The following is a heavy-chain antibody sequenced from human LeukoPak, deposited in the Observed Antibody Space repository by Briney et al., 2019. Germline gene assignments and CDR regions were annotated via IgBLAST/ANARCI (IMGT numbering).Heavy chain of an antibody. Sequence: SENLSLTCTVSGGSISSYYWSWIRQPAGKGLEWIGRIYTSGSTNYNPSLKSRVTISVDKSKNQFSLKLSSVAAADTAVYYCAGGRITIFGVVPRHYYYYMDVWGKGTTVTVSS. D-gene: IGHD3-3*01. CDR3: AGGRITIFGVVPRHYYYYMDV. J-gene: IGHJ6*03. V-gene: IGHV4-4*07. CDR2: IYTSGST. CDR1: GGSISSYY.